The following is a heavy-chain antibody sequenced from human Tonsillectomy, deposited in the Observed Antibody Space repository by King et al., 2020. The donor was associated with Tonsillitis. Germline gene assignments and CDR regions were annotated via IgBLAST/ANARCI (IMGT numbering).Heavy chain of an antibody. CDR3: ARHEFHLGYYDSSGYYFEWFDP. V-gene: IGHV4-39*07. CDR1: GGSISSSSYY. J-gene: IGHJ5*02. CDR2: IYYSGST. D-gene: IGHD3-22*01. Sequence: QLQESGPGLVKPSETLSLTCTVSGGSISSSSYYWGWIRQPPGKGLEWIGSIYYSGSTYYNPSLKSRVTISVDTSKNQFSLKLSSVTAADTAVYYGARHEFHLGYYDSSGYYFEWFDPWGQGTLVTVSS.